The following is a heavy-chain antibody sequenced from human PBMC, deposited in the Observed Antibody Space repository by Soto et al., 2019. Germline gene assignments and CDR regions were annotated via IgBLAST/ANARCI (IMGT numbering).Heavy chain of an antibody. Sequence: EVQLVESGGGLVQPGGSLKLSCAASGFTFTNYWIHWVRQAPGKGLVWVSRINSDGSNINYADFVKGRFTISRDNAKTTVYLQMNSLRAEDTAVYFCASSVTGLYGDYNWGQVALVTVSS. V-gene: IGHV3-74*01. CDR3: ASSVTGLYGDYN. CDR2: INSDGSNI. CDR1: GFTFTNYW. D-gene: IGHD4-17*01. J-gene: IGHJ4*02.